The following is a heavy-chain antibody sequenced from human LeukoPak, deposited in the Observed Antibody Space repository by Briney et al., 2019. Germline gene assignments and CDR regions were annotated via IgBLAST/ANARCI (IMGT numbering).Heavy chain of an antibody. CDR1: GYTFTSYG. CDR2: ISAYNGNT. J-gene: IGHJ4*02. D-gene: IGHD3-22*01. CDR3: ARDYYYDSSGYYPLFDY. V-gene: IGHV1-18*01. Sequence: GASVKVSCKASGYTFTSYGISWVRQAPGQGLEWMGRISAYNGNTNYAQKLQGRVTMTTDTSTNTAYMELRSLRSDDTAVYYCARDYYYDSSGYYPLFDYWGQGTLVTVSS.